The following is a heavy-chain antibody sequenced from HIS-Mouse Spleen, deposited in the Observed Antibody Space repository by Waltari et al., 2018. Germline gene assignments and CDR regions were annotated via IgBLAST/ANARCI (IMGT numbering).Heavy chain of an antibody. CDR1: GFTFSSYA. CDR3: AKEDGSGWGRLGY. V-gene: IGHV3-30*04. Sequence: QVQLVESGGGVVQPGRSLRLSCAASGFTFSSYAMHWVRQAAGKGLEWVAVISYDGSNKYYADSVKGRFTISRDNSKNTLYLQMNSLRAEDTAVYYCAKEDGSGWGRLGYWGQGTLVTVSS. CDR2: ISYDGSNK. J-gene: IGHJ4*02. D-gene: IGHD6-19*01.